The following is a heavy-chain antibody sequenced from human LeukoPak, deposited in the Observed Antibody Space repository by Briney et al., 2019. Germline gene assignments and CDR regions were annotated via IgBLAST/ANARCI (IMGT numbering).Heavy chain of an antibody. Sequence: GGSLRLSCVVSEFTFSSYAMSWVRQAPGKGLEWVSAISGSGGSTYYADSVKGRFTISRDNSKNTLYLQMNSLRAEDTAVYYCAKEGATAYYFDYWGQGTLVTVSS. V-gene: IGHV3-23*01. J-gene: IGHJ4*02. CDR3: AKEGATAYYFDY. CDR2: ISGSGGST. CDR1: EFTFSSYA. D-gene: IGHD1-26*01.